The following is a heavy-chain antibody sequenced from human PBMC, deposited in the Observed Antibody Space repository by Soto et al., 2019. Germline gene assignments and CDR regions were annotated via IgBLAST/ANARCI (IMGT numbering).Heavy chain of an antibody. J-gene: IGHJ6*02. D-gene: IGHD3-3*01. Sequence: GASVKVSCKASGYTFTSYGISWVRQAPGQGLEWMGWISAYNGNTNYAQKLQGRVTMTTHTSTSTAYMELRSLRSDDTAVYYCARDRKGGYDFWSGYYPSYYYGMDVWGRGTTVTVSS. CDR2: ISAYNGNT. CDR1: GYTFTSYG. V-gene: IGHV1-18*04. CDR3: ARDRKGGYDFWSGYYPSYYYGMDV.